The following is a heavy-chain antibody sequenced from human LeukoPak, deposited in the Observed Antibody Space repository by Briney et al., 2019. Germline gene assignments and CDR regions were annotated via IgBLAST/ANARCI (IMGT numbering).Heavy chain of an antibody. J-gene: IGHJ4*02. CDR2: IYYSGRT. CDR3: ARDGYTYGSFDY. CDR1: GGSISSSSYF. D-gene: IGHD5-18*01. V-gene: IGHV4-39*01. Sequence: KASETLSLTCSVSGGSISSSSYFWGWIRQPPGKGLEWLGSIYYSGRTYSNPSLKSRVTISVDTSKSQYSLKLSSVTAADTAVYYCARDGYTYGSFDYWGRGTLVTVSS.